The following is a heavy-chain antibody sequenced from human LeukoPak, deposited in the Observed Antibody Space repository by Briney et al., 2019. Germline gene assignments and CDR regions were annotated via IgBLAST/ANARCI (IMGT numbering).Heavy chain of an antibody. CDR1: GGSISSSNW. CDR2: IYHSGST. D-gene: IGHD2-2*01. V-gene: IGHV4-4*02. J-gene: IGHJ4*02. CDR3: ARGRYSLVVPYYFDY. Sequence: SGTLSLTCAVSGGSISSSNWWSWVRQPPGKGLEWIGEIYHSGSTNYNPSLKSRVTISVDKSKNQFSLKLSSVTAADTAVCYCARGRYSLVVPYYFDYWGQGTLVTVSS.